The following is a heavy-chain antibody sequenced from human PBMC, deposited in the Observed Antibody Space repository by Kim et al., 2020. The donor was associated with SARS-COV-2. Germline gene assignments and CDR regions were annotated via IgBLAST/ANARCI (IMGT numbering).Heavy chain of an antibody. CDR3: AKDWIGFPDY. V-gene: IGHV3-23*01. J-gene: IGHJ4*02. D-gene: IGHD3-10*01. CDR2: ISGNVGST. Sequence: GGSLRLSCAASGFTFSSSAMSWVRQAPGKGLEWVSCISGNVGSTYYADSVKGRFTISRDNSKNTIYLQMNSLRVEDTALYYCAKDWIGFPDYWGQGILVTVSS. CDR1: GFTFSSSA.